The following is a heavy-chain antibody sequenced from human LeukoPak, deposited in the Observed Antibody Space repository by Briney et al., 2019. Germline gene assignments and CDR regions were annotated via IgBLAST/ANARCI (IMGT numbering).Heavy chain of an antibody. CDR1: GFTFNNYA. Sequence: GGSLRLSCAASGFTFNNYAMNWVRQAPGKGLEWVSVISGSGGTTYYADSVKGRFTISRDSSKNTLYLQMNSLRAEDTAVYYCAKRYCSSTSCYRLDAFDIWGQGTMVTVSS. CDR3: AKRYCSSTSCYRLDAFDI. D-gene: IGHD2-2*01. V-gene: IGHV3-23*01. J-gene: IGHJ3*02. CDR2: ISGSGGTT.